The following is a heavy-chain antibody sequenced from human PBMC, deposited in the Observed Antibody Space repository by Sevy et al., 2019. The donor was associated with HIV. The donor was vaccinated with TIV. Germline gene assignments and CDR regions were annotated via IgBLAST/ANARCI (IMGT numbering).Heavy chain of an antibody. D-gene: IGHD1-26*01. CDR1: GGSITSLY. Sequence: SQTISLTCTVSGGSITSLYWNWIRQPPGKGLEWIANIYYNGHINYNPSLKSRVTLSLDTSKNQFSLRLSSVTAADTAMYYCAGQNAWGRGYSWGQGTLVTVSS. J-gene: IGHJ4*02. V-gene: IGHV4-59*08. CDR2: IYYNGHI. CDR3: AGQNAWGRGYS.